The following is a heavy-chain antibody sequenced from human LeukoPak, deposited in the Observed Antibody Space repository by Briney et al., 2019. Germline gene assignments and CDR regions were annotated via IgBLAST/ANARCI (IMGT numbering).Heavy chain of an antibody. CDR2: INSNSGAT. CDR1: GYTFINYQ. V-gene: IGHV1-2*06. D-gene: IGHD2-2*02. CDR3: TRTWWTEACSSSSCFTPDFDY. Sequence: GASVKVSCRTSGYTFINYQIHWVRQAPDQGLEWMGRINSNSGATVFAQKFQGRVTMTRDTSINTVYMELSSLESDDTAVYYCTRTWWTEACSSSSCFTPDFDYWGQGTPVTVSS. J-gene: IGHJ4*02.